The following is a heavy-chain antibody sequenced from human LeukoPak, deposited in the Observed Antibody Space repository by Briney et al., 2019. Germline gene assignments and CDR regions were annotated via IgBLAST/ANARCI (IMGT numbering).Heavy chain of an antibody. CDR3: AKGGYDYVEMGYFDY. Sequence: GGSLRLSCASSGFSFSNYAMGWVRQAPGKGLEWVSLIIASSGSTFYADSVKGRFTISRDNSKNTLYLQMNSLRAEDTAVYHCAKGGYDYVEMGYFDYWGQGTLVTVSS. V-gene: IGHV3-23*01. D-gene: IGHD5-12*01. CDR1: GFSFSNYA. J-gene: IGHJ4*02. CDR2: IIASSGST.